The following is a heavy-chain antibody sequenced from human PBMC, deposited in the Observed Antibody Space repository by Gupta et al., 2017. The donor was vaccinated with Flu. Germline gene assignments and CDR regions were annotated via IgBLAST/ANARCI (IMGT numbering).Heavy chain of an antibody. CDR2: VSGDNDKT. CDR1: GYSFVTYG. J-gene: IGHJ3*01. CDR3: ARDRWEVGSSFDF. V-gene: IGHV1-18*01. D-gene: IGHD1-26*01. Sequence: QIQLVQSGADMKRPGASVKVSCKASGYSFVTYGFSWVRQAPGQGLEWMGWVSGDNDKTIYAQKFQGRVAMTTDAPTNTGYMELSSLTSDDTAVYYCARDRWEVGSSFDFWGQGTMVTVSS.